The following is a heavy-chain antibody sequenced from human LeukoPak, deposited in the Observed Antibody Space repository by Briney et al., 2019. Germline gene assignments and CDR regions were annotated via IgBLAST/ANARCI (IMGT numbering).Heavy chain of an antibody. CDR2: INSDGSST. V-gene: IGHV3-74*01. Sequence: PGGSLRLSCAASGFTFSSYWMHWVRRAPGKGLVWVSRINSDGSSTTYADSVKGRFTISRDNAKNTLYLQMNSLRAEDTAVYYCARAIAATITDHWGQGTLVTVSS. CDR3: ARAIAATITDH. D-gene: IGHD6-6*01. CDR1: GFTFSSYW. J-gene: IGHJ4*02.